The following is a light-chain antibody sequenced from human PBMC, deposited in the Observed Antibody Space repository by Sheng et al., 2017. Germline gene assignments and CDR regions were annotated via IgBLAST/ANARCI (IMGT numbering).Light chain of an antibody. V-gene: IGKV3-20*01. CDR2: GAS. Sequence: IVLTQSPGTLSLSPGERATLSCRASQSVSNSYLAWYQQKPGQAPRLLIYGASSRATGIPDRFSGSGSGTDFTLTISRLEPEDFAVYYCQQYNNWSWTFGQGTKVEIK. CDR3: QQYNNWSWT. J-gene: IGKJ1*01. CDR1: QSVSNSY.